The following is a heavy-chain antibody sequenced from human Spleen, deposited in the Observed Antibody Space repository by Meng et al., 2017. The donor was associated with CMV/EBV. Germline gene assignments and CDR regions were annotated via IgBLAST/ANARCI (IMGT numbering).Heavy chain of an antibody. V-gene: IGHV3-13*03. Sequence: GESLKISCAACGFTFSNYDMHWVRQATGKGLEWVSAIGTAGDTYYPGSVKGQFTISRDNSKNTLYLQMNSLRAEDTAVYYCARDIAAAGTVRRHYYHYGMDVWGQGTTVTVSS. J-gene: IGHJ6*02. D-gene: IGHD6-13*01. CDR1: GFTFSNYD. CDR2: IGTAGDT. CDR3: ARDIAAAGTVRRHYYHYGMDV.